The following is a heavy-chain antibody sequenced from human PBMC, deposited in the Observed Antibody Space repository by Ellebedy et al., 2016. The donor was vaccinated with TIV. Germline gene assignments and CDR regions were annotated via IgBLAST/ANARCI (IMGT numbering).Heavy chain of an antibody. D-gene: IGHD2-21*02. CDR3: ARDGACGGDCYGDNY. J-gene: IGHJ4*02. V-gene: IGHV1-2*02. CDR1: GYTFTGYY. CDR2: INPKNGGT. Sequence: AASVKVSCKASGYTFTGYYIHWVRQAPGQGLEWMGWINPKNGGTNYAQKFQGRVTMTRETSISPAYMELSWLRSDDTAVYYCARDGACGGDCYGDNYWGQGSLVTVSS.